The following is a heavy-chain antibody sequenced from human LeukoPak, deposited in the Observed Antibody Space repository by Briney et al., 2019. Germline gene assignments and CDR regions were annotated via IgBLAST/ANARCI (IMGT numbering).Heavy chain of an antibody. J-gene: IGHJ5*02. CDR1: GYSFTSYW. D-gene: IGHD6-19*01. CDR3: ARHEYSGGWYSWFDP. CDR2: VYPGDSDT. V-gene: IGHV5-51*01. Sequence: GESLKISCKGSGYSFTSYWIGWVRQMPGKGLEWMGIVYPGDSDTRYSPSFQGQVTISADKSISTAYLQWSSLKASDTAMYYCARHEYSGGWYSWFDPWGQGTLVTVSS.